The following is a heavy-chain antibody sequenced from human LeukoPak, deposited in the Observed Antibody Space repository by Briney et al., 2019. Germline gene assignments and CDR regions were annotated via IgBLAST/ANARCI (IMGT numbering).Heavy chain of an antibody. CDR2: IYTSGST. D-gene: IGHD3-9*01. J-gene: IGHJ5*02. CDR1: GGSIRSYY. V-gene: IGHV4-4*07. Sequence: SETLSLTCTVSGGSIRSYYWIWIRQPAGKGLEWIGRIYTSGSTNYNPSLKSRVTMSVDTSKNQFSLKLSSVTAADTAVYYCARGGVLRYFDWLNWFDPWGQGTLVTVSS. CDR3: ARGGVLRYFDWLNWFDP.